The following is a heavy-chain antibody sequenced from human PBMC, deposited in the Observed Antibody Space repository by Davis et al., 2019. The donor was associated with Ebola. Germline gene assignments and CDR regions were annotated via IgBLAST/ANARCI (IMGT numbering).Heavy chain of an antibody. D-gene: IGHD6-25*01. Sequence: PGGSLRLSCAASGFIFSDYWMNWVRQTPGKGLVWVSRITNDGTRISYADSVQGRFTISRDNAKNTLFLQLNSLRVEDTAIYYCARREAASIDYWGQGTLVTVSS. CDR1: GFIFSDYW. CDR2: ITNDGTRI. V-gene: IGHV3-74*01. J-gene: IGHJ4*02. CDR3: ARREAASIDY.